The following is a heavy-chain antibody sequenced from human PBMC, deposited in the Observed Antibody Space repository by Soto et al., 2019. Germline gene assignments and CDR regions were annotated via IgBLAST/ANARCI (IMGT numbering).Heavy chain of an antibody. CDR3: AINGDYRESFRWFDP. D-gene: IGHD4-17*01. J-gene: IGHJ5*02. V-gene: IGHV3-23*01. CDR1: GFTFSSYA. CDR2: ISGSGGST. Sequence: GGSLRLSCAASGFTFSSYAMSWVRQAPGKGLEWVSAISGSGGSTYYADSVKGRFTISRDNSKNTLYLQMNSLRAEDTAVYYCAINGDYRESFRWFDPWGQGTLVTVSS.